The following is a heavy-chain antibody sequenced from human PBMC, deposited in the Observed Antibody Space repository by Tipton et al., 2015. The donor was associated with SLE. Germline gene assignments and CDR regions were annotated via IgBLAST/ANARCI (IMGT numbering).Heavy chain of an antibody. CDR3: AKGGGTTTRALDS. Sequence: SLRLSCAASGFTFNNYWMHWVRQAPGKGLVWVSRINGDGTMTNYADSVKGRFTISRDNSKNTLYLQMNSLRIEETAVYYCAKGGGTTTRALDSWGQGTLVTVSS. V-gene: IGHV3-74*01. J-gene: IGHJ4*02. CDR1: GFTFNNYW. CDR2: INGDGTMT. D-gene: IGHD1-7*01.